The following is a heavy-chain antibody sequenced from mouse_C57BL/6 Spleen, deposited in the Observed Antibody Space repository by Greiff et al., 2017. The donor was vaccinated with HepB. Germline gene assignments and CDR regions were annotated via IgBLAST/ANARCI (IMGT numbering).Heavy chain of an antibody. Sequence: EVKLMESGGGLVKPGGSLKLSCAASGFTFSSYAMSWVRQTPEKRLEWVATISDGGSYTYYPDNVKGRFTISRDNAKNNLYLQMSHLKSEDTAMYYCARKFNWDDYFDYWGQGTTLTVSS. CDR1: GFTFSSYA. CDR3: ARKFNWDDYFDY. D-gene: IGHD4-1*02. V-gene: IGHV5-4*03. CDR2: ISDGGSYT. J-gene: IGHJ2*01.